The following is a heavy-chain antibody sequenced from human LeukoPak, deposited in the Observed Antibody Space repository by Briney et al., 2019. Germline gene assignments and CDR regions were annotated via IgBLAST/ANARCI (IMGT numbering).Heavy chain of an antibody. CDR1: GGSFSGYY. CDR3: ARGRSVAGPTGRAFDI. J-gene: IGHJ3*02. Sequence: SETLSLTCAVYGGSFSGYYWSWIRQPPGKALEWIGEINHSGSTNYNPSLKSRVTISVDTSKNQFSLKLSSVTAADTAMYYCARGRSVAGPTGRAFDIWGQGTMVTVSS. V-gene: IGHV4-34*01. CDR2: INHSGST. D-gene: IGHD6-19*01.